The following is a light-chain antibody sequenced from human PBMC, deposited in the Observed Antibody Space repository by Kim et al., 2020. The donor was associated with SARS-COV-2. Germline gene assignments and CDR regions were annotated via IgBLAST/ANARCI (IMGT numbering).Light chain of an antibody. CDR3: SSYTSSSTLV. CDR2: DVS. J-gene: IGLJ2*01. V-gene: IGLV2-14*03. CDR1: SSDIGGYNY. Sequence: QSVLTQAASVSGSPGQSITISCTGTSSDIGGYNYVSWYQQHPGKAPKLMIFDVSIRPSGVSNRFSGSKSGNTASLTISGLQAEDEADYYCSSYTSSSTLVFGGGTKVTVL.